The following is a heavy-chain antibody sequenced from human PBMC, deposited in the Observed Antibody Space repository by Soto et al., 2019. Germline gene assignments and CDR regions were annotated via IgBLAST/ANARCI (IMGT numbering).Heavy chain of an antibody. CDR1: GGSISSYY. V-gene: IGHV4-59*01. CDR2: IYYSGST. J-gene: IGHJ6*03. D-gene: IGHD6-6*01. Sequence: SETLSLTCTVSGGSISSYYWSWIRQPPGKGLEWIGYIYYSGSTNYNPSLKSRVTISVDTSKNQFSLKLSSVTAADTAVYYCGRVFWGGQYSSSWWHYYYYMDVWGKGTTVTVSS. CDR3: GRVFWGGQYSSSWWHYYYYMDV.